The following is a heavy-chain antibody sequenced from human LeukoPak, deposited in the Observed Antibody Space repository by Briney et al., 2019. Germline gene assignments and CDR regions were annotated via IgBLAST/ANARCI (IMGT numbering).Heavy chain of an antibody. CDR2: ISNDGSKI. Sequence: GGSLRLSCAASGFSFSSYTMHWVRQAPDKGLEWVAVISNDGSKIFYADSEKGRLTISRDNSKNTLYLQMGSLRAEDMAVYYCARESFRAPRYDFWSGPRGVYYMDVWGKGTTVTVSS. D-gene: IGHD3-3*01. CDR1: GFSFSSYT. V-gene: IGHV3-30-3*01. J-gene: IGHJ6*03. CDR3: ARESFRAPRYDFWSGPRGVYYMDV.